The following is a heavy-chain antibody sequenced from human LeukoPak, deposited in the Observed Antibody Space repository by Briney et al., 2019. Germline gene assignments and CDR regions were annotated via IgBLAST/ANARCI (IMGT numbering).Heavy chain of an antibody. D-gene: IGHD6-13*01. J-gene: IGHJ4*02. Sequence: PGGSLRLSCAASGFTFNRSWLNWVRQAPGRGLEWVANMDPSGSQKPYVDSVKGRFTISKDNPGTSLYLEMNSLRAEDTAVYYCAKGGPYSSRPWDWGQGTLVTVSS. CDR1: GFTFNRSW. V-gene: IGHV3-7*03. CDR3: AKGGPYSSRPWD. CDR2: MDPSGSQK.